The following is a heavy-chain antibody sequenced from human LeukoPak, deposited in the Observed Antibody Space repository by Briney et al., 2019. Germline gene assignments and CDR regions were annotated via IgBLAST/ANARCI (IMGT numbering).Heavy chain of an antibody. Sequence: GASVKVSCKASGGTFSSYTISWVRQAPGQGLEWMGRIIPILGIANYAQKFRGRVTITADKSTSTAYMELSSLRSEDTAVYYCAREDSWIQLSYWGQGTLVTVSS. J-gene: IGHJ4*02. CDR1: GGTFSSYT. CDR2: IIPILGIA. D-gene: IGHD5-18*01. CDR3: AREDSWIQLSY. V-gene: IGHV1-69*04.